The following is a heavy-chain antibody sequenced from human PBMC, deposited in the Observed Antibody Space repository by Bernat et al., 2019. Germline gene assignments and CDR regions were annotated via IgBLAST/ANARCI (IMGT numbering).Heavy chain of an antibody. V-gene: IGHV4-39*01. CDR1: GGSISSSSYY. CDR3: ARQQTPYDFWSGYYGEAFDY. Sequence: QLQLQESGPGLVKPSETLSLTCTVSGGSISSSSYYWGWIRQPPGKGLEWIGSIYYSGSTYYNPSLKSRVTISVDTSKNQFALKLGSVTAADTAVYYCARQQTPYDFWSGYYGEAFDYWGQGTLVTVSS. CDR2: IYYSGST. J-gene: IGHJ4*02. D-gene: IGHD3-3*01.